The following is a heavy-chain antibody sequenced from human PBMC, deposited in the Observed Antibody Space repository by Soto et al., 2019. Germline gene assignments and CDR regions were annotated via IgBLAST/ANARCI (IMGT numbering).Heavy chain of an antibody. CDR1: GFTFSSYA. D-gene: IGHD6-19*01. CDR2: ISGSGGST. J-gene: IGHJ6*03. CDR3: AKDGVAVAGGYYYYYMDV. V-gene: IGHV3-23*01. Sequence: GGSLRLSCAASGFTFSSYAMSWVRQAPGKGLEWVSAISGSGGSTYYADSVKGRFTISRDNSKNTLYLQMNSLRAEDTAVYYYAKDGVAVAGGYYYYYMDVWGKGTTVTVSS.